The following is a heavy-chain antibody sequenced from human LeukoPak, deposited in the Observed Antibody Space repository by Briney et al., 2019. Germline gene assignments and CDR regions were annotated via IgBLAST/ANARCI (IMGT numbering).Heavy chain of an antibody. Sequence: GGSLRLSCAVSGFTFNINTMSWLRQAPGKGLEWVSVISESGRDYYTDSVKGRFTISRDNSKNTLYLQMNSLRAEDTAVYYCAKDPAVGATSGDWGQGTLVTVSS. V-gene: IGHV3-23*01. CDR1: GFTFNINT. J-gene: IGHJ4*02. CDR3: AKDPAVGATSGD. CDR2: ISESGRD. D-gene: IGHD1-26*01.